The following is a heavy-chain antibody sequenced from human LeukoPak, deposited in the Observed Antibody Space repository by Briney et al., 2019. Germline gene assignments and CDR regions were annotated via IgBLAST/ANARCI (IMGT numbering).Heavy chain of an antibody. CDR2: IYHSGST. CDR3: ASIGNYYDSSGYYHTFDY. J-gene: IGHJ4*02. Sequence: PSETLSLTCTVSSYSISSGYYWGWIRQPPGKGLEWIGSIYHSGSTYYNPSLKSRVTISVDTSKNQFSLKLSSVTAADTAVYYCASIGNYYDSSGYYHTFDYWGQGTLVTVSS. D-gene: IGHD3-22*01. CDR1: SYSISSGYY. V-gene: IGHV4-38-2*02.